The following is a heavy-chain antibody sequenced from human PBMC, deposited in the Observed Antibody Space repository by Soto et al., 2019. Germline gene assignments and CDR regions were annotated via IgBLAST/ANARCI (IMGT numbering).Heavy chain of an antibody. CDR2: IFPKFGTT. V-gene: IGHV1-69*13. D-gene: IGHD3-16*02. CDR3: EAEMTFGKLSVV. CDR1: GDTDTNYV. J-gene: IGHJ6*02. Sequence: SSVKVSCKASGDTDTNYVISWVRQAPGQGLEWMGGIFPKFGTTYSAQKLQDRLTITADESTSTVYMQLSSLRLDDTAVYYCEAEMTFGKLSVVWGQGTTVTVSS.